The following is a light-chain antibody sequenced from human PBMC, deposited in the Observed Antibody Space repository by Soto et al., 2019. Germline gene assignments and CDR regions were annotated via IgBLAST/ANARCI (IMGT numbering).Light chain of an antibody. CDR3: QQYNNWPPT. J-gene: IGKJ1*01. Sequence: EIVLTQSPATLSLSPGERATLSCRASQSVRSYLAWYQQKPGQAPRLLIYDASNRATGIPARFSGSGSGTEFTLTISSLQSEDFEVYYCQQYNNWPPTFGQGTKVDIK. CDR2: DAS. CDR1: QSVRSY. V-gene: IGKV3-15*01.